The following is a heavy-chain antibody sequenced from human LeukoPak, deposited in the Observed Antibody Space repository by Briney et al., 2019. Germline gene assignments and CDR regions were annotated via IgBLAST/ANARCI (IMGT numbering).Heavy chain of an antibody. Sequence: GGSLRLSCAASGFTFSTYGMNWVRQAPGKGLEWLSSISGTTITIYYADSVKGRFTISRDNAKNSLYLQMSGLRDEDTAVCYCATSGSYSSGDFDYWGQGTLVTVSS. D-gene: IGHD3-10*01. V-gene: IGHV3-48*02. J-gene: IGHJ4*02. CDR3: ATSGSYSSGDFDY. CDR2: ISGTTITI. CDR1: GFTFSTYG.